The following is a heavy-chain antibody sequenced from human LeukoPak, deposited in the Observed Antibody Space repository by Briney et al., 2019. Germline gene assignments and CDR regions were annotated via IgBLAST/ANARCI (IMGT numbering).Heavy chain of an antibody. CDR3: ARYGVPDRNYLDN. J-gene: IGHJ4*02. Sequence: ASVKVSCKASGYTFTGYYIFWVRQAPGQGLEWMGWINPNSGGADYAQKFQGRISMTRDTSISTAYMELSRLTSDDTAVYYCARYGVPDRNYLDNWGQGTLVTVSS. CDR1: GYTFTGYY. CDR2: INPNSGGA. V-gene: IGHV1-2*02. D-gene: IGHD1-14*01.